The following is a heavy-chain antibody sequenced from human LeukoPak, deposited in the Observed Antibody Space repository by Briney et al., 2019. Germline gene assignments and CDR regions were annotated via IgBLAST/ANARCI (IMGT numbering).Heavy chain of an antibody. D-gene: IGHD3-22*01. Sequence: SETLSLTCTVSDDSISSYYWSWIRQPAGKGLEWIGRIYTSGSTYYNPSLKGRVTMSVDTSKNQFSLKLSSVTAADTAVFYCARDQGYYYDTSGYYDAFDIWGQGTMVTVSS. J-gene: IGHJ3*02. CDR2: IYTSGST. CDR1: DDSISSYY. V-gene: IGHV4-4*07. CDR3: ARDQGYYYDTSGYYDAFDI.